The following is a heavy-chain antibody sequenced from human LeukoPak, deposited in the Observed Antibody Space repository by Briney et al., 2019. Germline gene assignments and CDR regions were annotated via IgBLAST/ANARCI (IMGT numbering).Heavy chain of an antibody. CDR2: ITGRGTST. V-gene: IGHV3-23*01. D-gene: IGHD3-10*01. Sequence: GGSLRLSCAASGFTFSSNAMNWVRQAPGKGLEWVSGITGRGTSTYYADSVKGRFTISKDNSKNTLYLQMNSLRAEDTAIYYCAKDPLSITMVRGVIIRDAFDIWGQGTMVTVSS. CDR1: GFTFSSNA. CDR3: AKDPLSITMVRGVIIRDAFDI. J-gene: IGHJ3*02.